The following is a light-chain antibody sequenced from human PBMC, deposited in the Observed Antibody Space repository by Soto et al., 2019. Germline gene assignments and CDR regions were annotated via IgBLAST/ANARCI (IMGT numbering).Light chain of an antibody. CDR3: SSWRGTLNPNV. CDR2: DVS. J-gene: IGLJ1*01. CDR1: SSSVGSHNY. V-gene: IGLV2-14*03. Sequence: QSALTQPASVFGSPGQSITISFTGTSSSVGSHNYVCWYQQYQCKAPRLIIFDVSDRPSGVSDRFSVSKSGNTASLTISGLQQEDEVDYYCSSWRGTLNPNVFGTGTKLTIL.